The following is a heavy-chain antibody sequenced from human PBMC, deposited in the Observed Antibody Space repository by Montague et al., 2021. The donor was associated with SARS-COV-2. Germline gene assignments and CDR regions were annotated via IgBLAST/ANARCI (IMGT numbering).Heavy chain of an antibody. CDR2: IYYSGGT. J-gene: IGHJ6*02. CDR3: ARQLRVRRTWQVGDYNHYGMDV. D-gene: IGHD3-10*01. CDR1: GGSISNYH. Sequence: SETLSLTCTVSGGSISNYHWNWIRQPPGKGLEWIAYIYYSGGTNXNPSLQSRVTISVDTSRNQFSLRLTSVTAADTAVYYCARQLRVRRTWQVGDYNHYGMDVWGQGTTVSVSS. V-gene: IGHV4-59*08.